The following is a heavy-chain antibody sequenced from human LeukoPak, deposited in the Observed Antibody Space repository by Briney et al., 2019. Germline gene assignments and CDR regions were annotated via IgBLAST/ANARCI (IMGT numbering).Heavy chain of an antibody. J-gene: IGHJ4*02. Sequence: SSETLSLTCTVSGGSISSYYWSWIRQPPGKGLEWIGYIYYSGSTNYNPSLKSRVTISVDTSKNQFSLKLSSVTAADTAVYYCARHEDVEMATIYAFDIWGQGTLVTVSS. D-gene: IGHD5-24*01. V-gene: IGHV4-59*08. CDR2: IYYSGST. CDR1: GGSISSYY. CDR3: ARHEDVEMATIYAFDI.